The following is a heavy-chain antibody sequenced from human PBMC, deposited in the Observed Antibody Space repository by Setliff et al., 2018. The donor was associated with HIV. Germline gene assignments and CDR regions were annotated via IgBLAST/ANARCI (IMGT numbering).Heavy chain of an antibody. Sequence: SETLSLTCAVSGYSISSGYYWGWIRQPPGKGLEWIGSIYHSGSTYYNPSLKSRVTISVDTSKNQYSLKLTSLIAADTAVYYCARPRRVRSRAWYWFDIWGQGTLVTVSS. V-gene: IGHV4-38-2*01. CDR2: IYHSGST. D-gene: IGHD6-19*01. J-gene: IGHJ5*02. CDR1: GYSISSGYY. CDR3: ARPRRVRSRAWYWFDI.